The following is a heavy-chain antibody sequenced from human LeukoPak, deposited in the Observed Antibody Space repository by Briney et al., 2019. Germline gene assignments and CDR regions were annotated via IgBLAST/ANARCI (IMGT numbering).Heavy chain of an antibody. D-gene: IGHD2-21*02. V-gene: IGHV3-30-3*01. J-gene: IGHJ4*02. CDR2: ISYDGSNK. CDR1: GFTFSSYA. Sequence: GGSLRLSCAASGFTFSSYAMPWVRQAPGKGLEWVAVISYDGSNKYYADSVKGRFTISRDNSKNTLYLQMNSLRAEDTAVYYCARDGSIMVVTAITSASLDYWGQGTPVTVSS. CDR3: ARDGSIMVVTAITSASLDY.